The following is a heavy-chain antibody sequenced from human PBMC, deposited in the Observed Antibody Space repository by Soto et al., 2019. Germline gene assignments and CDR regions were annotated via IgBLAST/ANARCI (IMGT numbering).Heavy chain of an antibody. Sequence: GESLKISCKGSGYSFTSYWIGWVRQMPGKGLEWMGIIYPGDSDTRYSPSFQGQVTISADKSISTAYLQWSSLKASDTAMYYCAPHPRGNDFWSGTSYYYGMDGWGKGTTVTVSS. CDR2: IYPGDSDT. J-gene: IGHJ6*04. CDR3: APHPRGNDFWSGTSYYYGMDG. D-gene: IGHD3-3*01. V-gene: IGHV5-51*01. CDR1: GYSFTSYW.